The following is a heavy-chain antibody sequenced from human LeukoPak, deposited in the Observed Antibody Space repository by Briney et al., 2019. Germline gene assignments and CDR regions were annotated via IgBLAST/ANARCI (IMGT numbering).Heavy chain of an antibody. J-gene: IGHJ5*02. CDR1: GFTFSSYA. Sequence: PGGSLRLSCAASGFTFSSYAMTWVRQAPGKGLEWVSGTSGSGGSTYYADSVKGRFTISRDNSKNTLYLQMNSLRAEDTAVYYCAKDLVVVPAASFDPWGQGTLVTVSS. CDR3: AKDLVVVPAASFDP. D-gene: IGHD2-2*01. CDR2: TSGSGGST. V-gene: IGHV3-23*01.